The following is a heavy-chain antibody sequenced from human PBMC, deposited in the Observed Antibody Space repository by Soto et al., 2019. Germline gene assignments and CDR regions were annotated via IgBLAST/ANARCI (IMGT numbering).Heavy chain of an antibody. Sequence: EVQLVESGGGLVKPGGSLRLSCAASGFTFSNAWMIWVRQAPGKGLEWVGLIKSQTDGGTTDYAAPVKGRFTISRDDSRNTVSLQINSLKTGDTGVYYCTTDRFSGYYSWDFWGQGTLVTVSS. CDR2: IKSQTDGGTT. CDR1: GFTFSNAW. V-gene: IGHV3-15*07. D-gene: IGHD3-22*01. J-gene: IGHJ4*02. CDR3: TTDRFSGYYSWDF.